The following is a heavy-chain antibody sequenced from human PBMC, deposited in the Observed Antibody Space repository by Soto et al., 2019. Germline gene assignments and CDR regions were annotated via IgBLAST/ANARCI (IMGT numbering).Heavy chain of an antibody. Sequence: SETLSLTCTVSGGSISSSSYYWGWLRQPPGKGLEWIGTIYYSGSTYYNPSPKSRVTISVDTSKNQFSLKLSSVTAADTAVYYCARGYGRKFDYWGQGTLVTVSS. CDR3: ARGYGRKFDY. CDR1: GGSISSSSYY. D-gene: IGHD5-18*01. V-gene: IGHV4-39*07. J-gene: IGHJ4*02. CDR2: IYYSGST.